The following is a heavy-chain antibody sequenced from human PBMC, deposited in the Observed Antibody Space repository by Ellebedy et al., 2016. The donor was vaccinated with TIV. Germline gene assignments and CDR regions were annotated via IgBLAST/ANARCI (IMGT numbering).Heavy chain of an antibody. J-gene: IGHJ4*02. V-gene: IGHV3-7*01. CDR1: GFTFSNYW. CDR3: AGRGY. CDR2: IKQDGSEK. Sequence: GESLKISXAASGFTFSNYWMSWVRQAPGKGLEWVANIKQDGSEKYYVDSVKGRFTISRDNAKNSLYLQMNSLRAEDTAVYYCAGRGYWGQGTLVTVSS. D-gene: IGHD3-10*01.